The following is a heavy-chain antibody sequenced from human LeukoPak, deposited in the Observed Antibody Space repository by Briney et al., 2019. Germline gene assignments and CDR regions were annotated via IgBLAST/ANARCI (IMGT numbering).Heavy chain of an antibody. CDR1: GFTFDDYG. CDR3: ARGRGVAGSLGYFDY. Sequence: PGGSLRLSCAASGFTFDDYGMSWVRQAPGKGLEWVSGINWNGGSTGYADSVKGRFTISRDKAKNSLYLQMNSLRAEDTALYYCARGRGVAGSLGYFDYWGQGTLVTVSS. V-gene: IGHV3-20*04. CDR2: INWNGGST. J-gene: IGHJ4*02. D-gene: IGHD6-19*01.